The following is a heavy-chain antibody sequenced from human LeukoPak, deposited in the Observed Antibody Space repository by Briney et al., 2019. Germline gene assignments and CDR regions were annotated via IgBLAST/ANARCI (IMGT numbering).Heavy chain of an antibody. CDR3: ARAGGFDP. D-gene: IGHD3-10*01. CDR1: GGSFTFTSHA. J-gene: IGHJ5*02. CDR2: LIPIYGSA. Sequence: AASVKVSCKASGGSFTFTSHAISWVRQAPGQGLEWMGGLIPIYGSANYAQKFQGRVTITSDESTRTVYMELSSLRPEDSAVYYCARAGGFDPWGQGTLVTVSS. V-gene: IGHV1-69*13.